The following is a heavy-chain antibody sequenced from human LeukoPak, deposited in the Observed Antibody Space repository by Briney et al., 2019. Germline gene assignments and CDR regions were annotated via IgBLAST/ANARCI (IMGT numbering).Heavy chain of an antibody. CDR3: ARGLFVVVEVWGSNYYDY. CDR1: RGSCRGYF. J-gene: IGHJ4*02. Sequence: TETLPLISSVGRGSCRGYFWIWMRPPSGKELEWIGEINHSGSTNYNPSLKSRVTISVDTSKNQFSLKLSSVTAADTAVYYCARGLFVVVEVWGSNYYDYWGQGTLVTVSS. CDR2: INHSGST. V-gene: IGHV4-34*01. D-gene: IGHD3-16*01.